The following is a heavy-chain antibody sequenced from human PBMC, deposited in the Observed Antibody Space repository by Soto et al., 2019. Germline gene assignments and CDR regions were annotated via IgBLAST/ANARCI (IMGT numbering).Heavy chain of an antibody. Sequence: GGSLRLSCAVSGFRFDEYDMSWVRQAPGKGLEWVAFINKNSGTTGFADFVKGRFTISRDNANNFLYLQMNSLRAEDTASYYCARAPAPDYSNAEGSWFDPWGQGTLVTVSS. CDR1: GFRFDEYD. V-gene: IGHV3-20*04. CDR2: INKNSGTT. CDR3: ARAPAPDYSNAEGSWFDP. J-gene: IGHJ5*02. D-gene: IGHD4-4*01.